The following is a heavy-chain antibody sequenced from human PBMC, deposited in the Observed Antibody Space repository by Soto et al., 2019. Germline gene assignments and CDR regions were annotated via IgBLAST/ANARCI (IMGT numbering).Heavy chain of an antibody. CDR2: IWYDGSNK. J-gene: IGHJ4*02. Sequence: GGSLRLSCAASGFTFSSYGMHWVRQAPGKGLEWVAVIWYDGSNKYYADSVKGRFTISRDNSKNTLYLQMNSLRAEDTAVYYCARDEAVVVIRNTFDYWGQGTPVTVSS. D-gene: IGHD3-22*01. CDR1: GFTFSSYG. V-gene: IGHV3-33*01. CDR3: ARDEAVVVIRNTFDY.